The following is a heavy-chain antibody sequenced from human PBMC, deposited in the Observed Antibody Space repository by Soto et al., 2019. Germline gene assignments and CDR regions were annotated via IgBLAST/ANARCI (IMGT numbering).Heavy chain of an antibody. CDR2: IIPIFATP. Sequence: QVQLVQSGAEVKKPGSSVKVSCRASGGTFSSYAFSWMRQAPGQGLEWMGGIIPIFATPNYAQKFQGRVAITADEYTSTAYMELWSLRSEDTAVYYCAKDLKDYSSSPGLDAFDIWGQGTMVTVSS. J-gene: IGHJ3*02. CDR1: GGTFSSYA. D-gene: IGHD6-6*01. CDR3: AKDLKDYSSSPGLDAFDI. V-gene: IGHV1-69*01.